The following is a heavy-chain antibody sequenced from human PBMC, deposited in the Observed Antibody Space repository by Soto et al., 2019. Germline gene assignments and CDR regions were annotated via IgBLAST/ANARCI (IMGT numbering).Heavy chain of an antibody. CDR2: MNPNSGKT. V-gene: IGHV1-8*01. D-gene: IGHD1-26*01. CDR3: ARNIWETGDFDY. J-gene: IGHJ4*01. Sequence: QVQLVQSGAEVKKPGASVKITCKASGYTFTSYDINWVRQASGQGLEWLGWMNPNSGKTGYAQKFQGRVTMTRDTSTSTAYVELTSLTYEESAVYYCARNIWETGDFDYWGRGTLVTVSS. CDR1: GYTFTSYD.